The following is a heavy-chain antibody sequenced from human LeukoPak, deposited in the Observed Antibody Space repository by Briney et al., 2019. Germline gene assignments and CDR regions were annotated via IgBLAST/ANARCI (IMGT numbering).Heavy chain of an antibody. Sequence: SGTLSLTCTVSGGSISSGGYYWSWIRQHPGKGLEWIGYIYYSGSTYYNPSLKSRVTISVDTSKNQFSLKLSSVTAADTAVYYCARRDYYDSSGYYGSWGRGTLVTVSS. CDR3: ARRDYYDSSGYYGS. V-gene: IGHV4-31*03. CDR2: IYYSGST. J-gene: IGHJ4*02. CDR1: GGSISSGGYY. D-gene: IGHD3-22*01.